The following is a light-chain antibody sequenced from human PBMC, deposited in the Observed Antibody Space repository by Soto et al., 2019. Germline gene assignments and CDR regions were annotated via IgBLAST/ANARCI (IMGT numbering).Light chain of an antibody. Sequence: ETVMTQSPDTLSVSPGESATLSCRASQDVSTNLAWFHHKPGQTPRLVLYGASKRATGIPARFSGSGSGRQFTLTISSLQSEDFGVYYCQHYNNWPPYSFRQGTKVDIX. CDR3: QHYNNWPPYS. V-gene: IGKV3-15*01. J-gene: IGKJ2*03. CDR2: GAS. CDR1: QDVSTN.